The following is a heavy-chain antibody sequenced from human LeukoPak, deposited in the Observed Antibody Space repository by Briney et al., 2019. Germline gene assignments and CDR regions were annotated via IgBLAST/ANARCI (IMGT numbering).Heavy chain of an antibody. CDR3: AREGPETYNFDF. J-gene: IGHJ4*02. V-gene: IGHV1-46*01. CDR2: IRPSGST. CDR1: GYTFTSYY. Sequence: GASLKVSCKASGYTFTSYYIHWVRQAPGQGLEYMGIIRPSGSTAYAQKFQGRVTMTRDTSTSAVYMELGSLRSEDTAVYYCAREGPETYNFDFWGQGTQVTVSS. D-gene: IGHD5-18*01.